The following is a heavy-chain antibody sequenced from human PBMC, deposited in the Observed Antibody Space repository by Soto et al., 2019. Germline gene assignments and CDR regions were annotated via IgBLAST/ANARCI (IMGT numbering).Heavy chain of an antibody. Sequence: GSLRLSCEASGFRFNSYSMNWVRQAPQTGLEWVSLIDARSNYIYYADSVKGRFTISRDNARNSLYLQMDSLRVEDTAVYYCVRENEMAGATSAFEYWGKGNTVTVSA. V-gene: IGHV3-21*06. D-gene: IGHD1-26*01. CDR2: IDARSNYI. J-gene: IGHJ4*02. CDR1: GFRFNSYS. CDR3: VRENEMAGATSAFEY.